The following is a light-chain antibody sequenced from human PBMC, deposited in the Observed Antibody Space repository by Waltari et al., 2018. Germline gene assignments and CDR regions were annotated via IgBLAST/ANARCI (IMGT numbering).Light chain of an antibody. CDR1: QNHLYTSNNTNS. CDR3: QQYYSIPWT. V-gene: IGKV4-1*01. Sequence: DIVMAQSPDSLAVSLGERATLNCKSSQNHLYTSNNTNSLAWYKQKHEQPPKLLIYWASTRQSGVPDRFGGRGSGAAVKLTFSSLQAEDVALYNCQQYYSIPWTFGQGTKVESK. CDR2: WAS. J-gene: IGKJ1*01.